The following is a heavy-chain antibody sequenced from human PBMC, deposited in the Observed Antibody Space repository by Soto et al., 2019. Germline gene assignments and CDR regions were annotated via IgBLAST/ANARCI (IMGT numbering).Heavy chain of an antibody. CDR1: GGSISSYY. J-gene: IGHJ3*02. D-gene: IGHD3-9*01. Sequence: SETLSLTCTVSGGSISSYYWSWIRQPPGKGLEWIGYIYYGGSTNYNPSLKSRVTISVDTSKNQFSLKLSSVTAADTAVYYCARLTYYDILTGFPDAFDIWGQGTMVTVSS. CDR2: IYYGGST. CDR3: ARLTYYDILTGFPDAFDI. V-gene: IGHV4-59*08.